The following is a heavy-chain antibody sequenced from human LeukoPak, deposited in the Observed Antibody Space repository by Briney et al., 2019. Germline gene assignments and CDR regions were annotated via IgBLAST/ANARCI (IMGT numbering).Heavy chain of an antibody. V-gene: IGHV3-48*01. Sequence: PGGSLRLSCAASGFTFSSYWMSWVRQAPGGGLEWISYISGGSRSIYYTDSVKGRFTISRDNAKDSLYLQMNSLRAEDTAVYYCARDSVQYSDGYYKAPADYWGQGTLVTVSS. CDR2: ISGGSRSI. J-gene: IGHJ4*02. CDR1: GFTFSSYW. CDR3: ARDSVQYSDGYYKAPADY. D-gene: IGHD3-22*01.